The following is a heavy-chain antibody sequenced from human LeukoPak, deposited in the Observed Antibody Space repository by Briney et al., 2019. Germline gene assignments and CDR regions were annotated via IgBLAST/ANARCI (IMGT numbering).Heavy chain of an antibody. CDR1: GFTFSDYY. CDR3: ARDSSPSLLWFGELGSNDAFDI. CDR2: ISSSGSTI. D-gene: IGHD3-10*01. Sequence: TGGSLRLSCAASGFTFSDYYMSWIRQAPGKGLEWVSYISSSGSTIYYADSVKGRFTISRDNAKNSLYLQMNSLRAEDTAVYYCARDSSPSLLWFGELGSNDAFDIWGQGTMVTVSS. V-gene: IGHV3-11*04. J-gene: IGHJ3*02.